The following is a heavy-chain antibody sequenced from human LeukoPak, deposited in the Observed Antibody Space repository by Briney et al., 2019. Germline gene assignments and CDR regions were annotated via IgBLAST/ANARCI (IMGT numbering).Heavy chain of an antibody. V-gene: IGHV4-59*01. CDR2: IYYSGST. Sequence: PSETLSLTCTVSGGSISSYYWSWIRQPPGKGLEWIGYIYYSGSTNYNPSLKSRVTISVDTSKNQFSLKLSSVTAADTAVYYCARSDYDFWSGYSGPFDYWGQGTLVTVSS. J-gene: IGHJ4*02. CDR3: ARSDYDFWSGYSGPFDY. CDR1: GGSISSYY. D-gene: IGHD3-3*01.